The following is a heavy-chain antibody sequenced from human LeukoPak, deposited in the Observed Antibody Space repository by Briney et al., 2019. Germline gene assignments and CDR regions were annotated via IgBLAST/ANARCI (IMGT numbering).Heavy chain of an antibody. CDR1: GGSISSGDYY. J-gene: IGHJ4*02. V-gene: IGHV4-30-4*08. CDR2: IYYSGST. D-gene: IGHD2-2*02. CDR3: AREPARLVGYCSSTSCYSYFDY. Sequence: PSQTLSLTCTVSGGSISSGDYYWSWIRQPPGKGLEWIGYIYYSGSTYYNPSLKSRVTISVDTSKNQFSLKLSSVTAADTAVYYCAREPARLVGYCSSTSCYSYFDYWGQGTLVTVSS.